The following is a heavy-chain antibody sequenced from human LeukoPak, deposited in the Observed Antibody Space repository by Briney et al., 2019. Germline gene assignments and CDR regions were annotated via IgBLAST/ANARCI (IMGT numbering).Heavy chain of an antibody. V-gene: IGHV4-34*01. CDR2: INHGGST. CDR1: GGSYSGYY. CDR3: ARSWQQLSEI. J-gene: IGHJ3*02. D-gene: IGHD6-13*01. Sequence: PSETLSLTCGIYGGSYSGYYWTWVRQPPGKGLEWIGEINHGGSTNYNPSLKSRVTISVDTSKNQFSLKLNSVTAADTAVYYCARSWQQLSEIWGQGTMVTVSS.